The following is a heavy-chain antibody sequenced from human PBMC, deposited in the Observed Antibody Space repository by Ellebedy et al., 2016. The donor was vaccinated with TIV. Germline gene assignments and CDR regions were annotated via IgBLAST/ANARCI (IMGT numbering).Heavy chain of an antibody. V-gene: IGHV3-21*01. J-gene: IGHJ6*02. CDR3: ARGGAARSYYYGMDV. CDR1: GFTFSRYS. D-gene: IGHD1-26*01. Sequence: GESLKISCAASGFTFSRYSINWVRQAPGKGLEWFSSISYSSTYIFYADSVKGRFTISRDNAKNSLYLHMNSLRAEDTAVYYCARGGAARSYYYGMDVWGQGTTVTVSS. CDR2: ISYSSTYI.